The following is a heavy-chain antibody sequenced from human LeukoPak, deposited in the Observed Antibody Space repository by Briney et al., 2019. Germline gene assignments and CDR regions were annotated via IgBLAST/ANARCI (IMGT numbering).Heavy chain of an antibody. CDR1: GYTLTNYG. D-gene: IGHD3-22*01. Sequence: SVKVSCEASGYTLTNYGISWVRQAPGQGLEWMGGITPMFGTANYAQKFQGRVTITAHESSSTAYMELSSLRSEDTAVYYCARDASIYDNSAYYYLWWGQGTLVTVSS. J-gene: IGHJ4*02. V-gene: IGHV1-69*13. CDR3: ARDASIYDNSAYYYLW. CDR2: ITPMFGTA.